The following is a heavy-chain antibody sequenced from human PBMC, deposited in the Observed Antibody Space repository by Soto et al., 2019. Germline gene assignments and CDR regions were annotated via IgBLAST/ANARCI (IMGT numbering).Heavy chain of an antibody. CDR3: ARGIGGNSGYIIYYMDV. D-gene: IGHD5-12*01. Sequence: QVQLQESGPGLVKPSETLSLTCTVSGGPIRSYYWSWIRQPPGRGLEWIGDIYYSGTSNYNSSLQSLDTIPVDTSKNQFSLKLMSVTAADTAVYFCARGIGGNSGYIIYYMDVWGKGTTVTVSS. J-gene: IGHJ6*03. CDR2: IYYSGTS. V-gene: IGHV4-59*01. CDR1: GGPIRSYY.